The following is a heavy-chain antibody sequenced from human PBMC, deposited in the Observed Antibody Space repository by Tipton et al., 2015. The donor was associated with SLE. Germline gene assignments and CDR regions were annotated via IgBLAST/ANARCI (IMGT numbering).Heavy chain of an antibody. V-gene: IGHV4-39*07. J-gene: IGHJ3*02. CDR3: ARDQPSEIISSGWYKDAFEI. CDR1: GGSISSSSYY. Sequence: TLSLTCTVSGGSISSSSYYWGWIRQPPGKGLEWIGSIYYSGSTYYNPSLKSRVTISVDTSKSQFSLKLSSVTAADTAVYYCARDQPSEIISSGWYKDAFEIWGQGTMVTVSS. CDR2: IYYSGST. D-gene: IGHD6-19*01.